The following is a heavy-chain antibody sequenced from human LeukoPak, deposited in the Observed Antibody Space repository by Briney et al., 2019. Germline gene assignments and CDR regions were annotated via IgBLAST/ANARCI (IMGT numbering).Heavy chain of an antibody. V-gene: IGHV1-18*01. Sequence: ASVKVSFKASGYTFTSYGISWVRQAPGQGLEWMGWISAYNGNTNYAQKLQGRVTMTTDTSTSTAYMELRSLRSDDTAVYYCARVSVWFGELPQGADYWGQGTLVTVSS. J-gene: IGHJ4*02. D-gene: IGHD3-10*01. CDR1: GYTFTSYG. CDR2: ISAYNGNT. CDR3: ARVSVWFGELPQGADY.